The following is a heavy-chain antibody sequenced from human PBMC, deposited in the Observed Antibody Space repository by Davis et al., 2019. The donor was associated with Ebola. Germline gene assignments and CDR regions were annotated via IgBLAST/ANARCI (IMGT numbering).Heavy chain of an antibody. CDR3: TTEQGIVGATTVL. Sequence: GESLKISCAASGFTFSSYSMNWVRRAPGKGLEWVGRIKSKTDGGTTDYAAPVKGRFTISRDDSKNTLYLQMNSLKTEDTAVYYCTTEQGIVGATTVLWGQGTLVTVSS. CDR1: GFTFSSYS. V-gene: IGHV3-15*07. J-gene: IGHJ4*02. CDR2: IKSKTDGGTT. D-gene: IGHD1-26*01.